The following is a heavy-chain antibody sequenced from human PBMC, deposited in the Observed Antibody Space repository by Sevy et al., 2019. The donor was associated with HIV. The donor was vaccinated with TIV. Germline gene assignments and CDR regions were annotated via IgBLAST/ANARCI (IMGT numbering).Heavy chain of an antibody. V-gene: IGHV3-7*01. CDR2: IKEDGSQK. Sequence: GGSLRLSCAASGFSFSKYWMSWVRQAPGKGLEWVANIKEDGSQKNYLEAVKGRFTISRDNAKNLLYLQMNNLRADDTAVYCCARDPDIMSGYPYHYFDYWGQGTLVTVSS. CDR1: GFSFSKYW. J-gene: IGHJ4*02. CDR3: ARDPDIMSGYPYHYFDY. D-gene: IGHD3-9*01.